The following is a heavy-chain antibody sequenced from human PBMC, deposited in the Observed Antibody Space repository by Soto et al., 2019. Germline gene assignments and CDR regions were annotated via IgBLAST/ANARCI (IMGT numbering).Heavy chain of an antibody. Sequence: ASVKVSCKASGYTFTGYYMHWVRQAPGQGLEWMGWINPNSGGPNYAQKFQGWVTMTRDTSISTAYMELSRLRSDDTAVYYCARSLAARRENYYYGMDVWGQGTTVTVSS. CDR2: INPNSGGP. D-gene: IGHD6-6*01. CDR3: ARSLAARRENYYYGMDV. V-gene: IGHV1-2*04. J-gene: IGHJ6*02. CDR1: GYTFTGYY.